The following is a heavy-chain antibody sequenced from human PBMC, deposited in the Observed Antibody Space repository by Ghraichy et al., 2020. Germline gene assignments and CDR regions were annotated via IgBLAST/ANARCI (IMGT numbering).Heavy chain of an antibody. D-gene: IGHD3-16*01. CDR3: ARETFTAFAI. V-gene: IGHV4-59*01. CDR2: IYYSGST. Sequence: SETLSLTCTVSGGSISSYYWSWIRQPPGKGLEWIGYIYYSGSTNYNPSLKSRVIISVDTSKNQFSLKLSSVTAADTAVYYCARETFTAFAIWGQGTMVTVSS. CDR1: GGSISSYY. J-gene: IGHJ3*02.